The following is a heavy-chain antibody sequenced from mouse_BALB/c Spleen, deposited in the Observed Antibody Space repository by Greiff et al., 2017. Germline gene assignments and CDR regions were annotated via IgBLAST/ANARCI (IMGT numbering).Heavy chain of an antibody. J-gene: IGHJ2*01. D-gene: IGHD2-4*01. CDR1: GFTFSSYA. Sequence: EVMLVESGGGLVNPGGSLKLSCAASGFTFSSYAMSWVRQTPEKRLEWVASISSGGITYYPDSVKGRFTISRDNARNILYLQMSSLRSEDTAMYYCARGHYDYGDYFDYWGQGTTLTVSS. CDR3: ARGHYDYGDYFDY. CDR2: ISSGGIT. V-gene: IGHV5-6-5*01.